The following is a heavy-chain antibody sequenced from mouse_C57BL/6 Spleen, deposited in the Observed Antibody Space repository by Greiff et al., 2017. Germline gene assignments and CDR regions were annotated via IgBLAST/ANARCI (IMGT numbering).Heavy chain of an antibody. CDR3: ARSPRLHAMDY. CDR2: IYPSDSET. D-gene: IGHD3-2*02. CDR1: GYTFTSYW. Sequence: QVQLQQPGAELVRPGSSVKLSCKASGYTFTSYWMDWVKQRPGQGLEWIGNIYPSDSETHYNQKFKDKATLTVDKSSSTAYMQLSSLTSEDSAVYYCARSPRLHAMDYWGQGTSVTVSS. J-gene: IGHJ4*01. V-gene: IGHV1-61*01.